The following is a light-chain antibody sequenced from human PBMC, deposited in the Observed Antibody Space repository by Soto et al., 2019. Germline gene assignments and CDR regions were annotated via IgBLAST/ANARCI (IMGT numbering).Light chain of an antibody. J-gene: IGLJ2*01. Sequence: QSALTQPPSVSGSPGQSGTISCPGTSTDVGSYNRVSWYQQSPGTAPKLMIYEVSYRPSGVPDRFSGSKSGNTASLTISGLQAEDEADYYCSSYTSSNSVVFGGGTKLTVL. CDR3: SSYTSSNSVV. V-gene: IGLV2-18*02. CDR2: EVS. CDR1: STDVGSYNR.